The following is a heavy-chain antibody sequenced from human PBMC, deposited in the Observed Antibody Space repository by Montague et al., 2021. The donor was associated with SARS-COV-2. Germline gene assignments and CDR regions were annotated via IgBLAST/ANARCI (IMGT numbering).Heavy chain of an antibody. J-gene: IGHJ4*02. Sequence: SLRLSCPASGFTFSSYAMHWVRQAPGKGLEWVAVISYDGSNKYYSDSFKVLFTISRDNSKNTLYLQMNSLRAEDTAVYYCARDNYDYVWGSYRYIYWGQGTLVTVSS. CDR3: ARDNYDYVWGSYRYIY. V-gene: IGHV3-30*04. CDR2: ISYDGSNK. D-gene: IGHD3-16*02. CDR1: GFTFSSYA.